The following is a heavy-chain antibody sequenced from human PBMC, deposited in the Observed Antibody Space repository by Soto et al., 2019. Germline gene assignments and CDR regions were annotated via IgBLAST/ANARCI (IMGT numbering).Heavy chain of an antibody. CDR1: GYTFTSYY. Sequence: ASVKVSCKASGYTFTSYYMHWVRQAPGQGLEWMGIINPSGGSTSYAQKIQGRVTMTRDTSTSTVNMEMSSLRSEDTAVYYFASDLALYDYVWGSYRYDYFDYWGQGTLVTAPQ. D-gene: IGHD3-16*02. CDR3: ASDLALYDYVWGSYRYDYFDY. CDR2: INPSGGST. V-gene: IGHV1-46*01. J-gene: IGHJ4*02.